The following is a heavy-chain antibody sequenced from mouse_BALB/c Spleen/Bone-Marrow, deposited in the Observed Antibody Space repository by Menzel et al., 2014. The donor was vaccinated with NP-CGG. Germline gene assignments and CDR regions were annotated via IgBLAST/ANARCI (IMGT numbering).Heavy chain of an antibody. V-gene: IGHV5-6*02. CDR2: ISSGGSHT. J-gene: IGHJ1*01. Sequence: DVKLVESGGDLVKPGGSLKLSRAASGFTFSSYGMSWVRQTPDKRLEWVATISSGGSHTYYPDSVKGRFTISRDNAKNTLYLQMSSLKSEDTAIYYCARRGYDNSYWYFGVWGAGTTVTVSS. CDR3: ARRGYDNSYWYFGV. D-gene: IGHD2-10*02. CDR1: GFTFSSYG.